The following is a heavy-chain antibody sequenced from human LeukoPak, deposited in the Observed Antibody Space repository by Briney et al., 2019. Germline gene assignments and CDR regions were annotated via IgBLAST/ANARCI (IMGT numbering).Heavy chain of an antibody. J-gene: IGHJ6*03. Sequence: GGSLRLSCAASGFTFSSYELNWVRQAPGKGLEWVSYISDTGSTIYYADSVEGRFTISRDNAKNSLYLQMNSLRAEDTALYYCARDNRYRFLEWLPSPPNYYYMDVWGKGTTVTVSS. D-gene: IGHD3-3*01. V-gene: IGHV3-48*03. CDR1: GFTFSSYE. CDR2: ISDTGSTI. CDR3: ARDNRYRFLEWLPSPPNYYYMDV.